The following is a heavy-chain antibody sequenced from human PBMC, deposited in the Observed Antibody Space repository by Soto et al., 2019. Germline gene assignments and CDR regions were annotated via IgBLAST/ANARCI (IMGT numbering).Heavy chain of an antibody. CDR3: ARGVENIVVVLDVFGYYGMDV. CDR1: GYSFTSYA. CDR2: VNAGNGNT. Sequence: ASVKVSCKASGYSFTSYAVYWVRQAPGQRLEWMGWVNAGNGNTKYSQKLQGRVTFTGDTSASTAHMELSSLRSEDTAVYFCARGVENIVVVLDVFGYYGMDVWGQGTTVTVSS. V-gene: IGHV1-3*01. J-gene: IGHJ6*02. D-gene: IGHD2-2*01.